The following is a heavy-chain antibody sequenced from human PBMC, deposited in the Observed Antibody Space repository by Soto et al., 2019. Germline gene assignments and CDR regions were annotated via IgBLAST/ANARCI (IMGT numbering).Heavy chain of an antibody. J-gene: IGHJ6*02. Sequence: EAQLVESGGGLVKPGGSLRLSCVASNFTFNTAWMTWVRQAPGKGLEWVGRSKGKTDGATIDYAAPVKGRFTISRDDSKNTMYLQMDSLKTEDTGMYYCTTDPPEYHYYVKDVWGQGTTVTVSS. D-gene: IGHD6-6*01. CDR3: TTDPPEYHYYVKDV. CDR2: SKGKTDGATI. V-gene: IGHV3-15*07. CDR1: NFTFNTAW.